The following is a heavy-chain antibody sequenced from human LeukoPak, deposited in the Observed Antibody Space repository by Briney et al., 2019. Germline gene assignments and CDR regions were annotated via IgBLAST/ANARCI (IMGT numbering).Heavy chain of an antibody. J-gene: IGHJ4*02. D-gene: IGHD1-26*01. V-gene: IGHV3-23*01. Sequence: PGGSLRLSCAASGFTFSSYAMSWVRQAPGKGLEWVSAISGSGGSTYYADSVKGRFTISRDNSKDTLYLQMNSLRAEDTAVYYCAKVKLIGGTISDYWGQGTLVTVSS. CDR2: ISGSGGST. CDR1: GFTFSSYA. CDR3: AKVKLIGGTISDY.